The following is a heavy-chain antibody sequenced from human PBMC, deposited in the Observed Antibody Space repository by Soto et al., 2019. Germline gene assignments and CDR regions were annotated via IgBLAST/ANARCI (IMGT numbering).Heavy chain of an antibody. V-gene: IGHV3-30*18. D-gene: IGHD5-18*01. Sequence: GGSLRLSCAASGFTFSSYGMHWVRQAPGKGLEWVAVISYDGSNKYYADSVKGRFTISRDNSKNTLYLQMNSLRAEDTAVYYCANESLPAGDTAMGDYWGQGT. CDR3: ANESLPAGDTAMGDY. CDR2: ISYDGSNK. J-gene: IGHJ4*02. CDR1: GFTFSSYG.